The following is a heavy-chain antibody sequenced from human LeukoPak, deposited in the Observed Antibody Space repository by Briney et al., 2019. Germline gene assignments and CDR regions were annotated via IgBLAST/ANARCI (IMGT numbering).Heavy chain of an antibody. CDR3: ARRDYAKGGYDY. CDR2: IYSDGST. D-gene: IGHD2-2*01. V-gene: IGHV3-66*01. Sequence: GGSLRLSCAASGFTVSSSYMNWVRQAPGKGLEWVSVIYSDGSTYYADSVKGRFTISRDNSKNTLYLQMNSLGAEDTAVYYCARRDYAKGGYDYWGQGTLVTVSS. J-gene: IGHJ4*02. CDR1: GFTVSSSY.